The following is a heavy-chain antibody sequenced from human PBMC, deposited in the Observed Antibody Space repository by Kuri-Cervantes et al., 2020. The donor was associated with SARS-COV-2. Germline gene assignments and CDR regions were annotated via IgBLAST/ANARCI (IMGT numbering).Heavy chain of an antibody. V-gene: IGHV2-70*11. D-gene: IGHD3-10*01. J-gene: IGHJ6*02. CDR1: GFSTNTRGMC. Sequence: SSPTLGKPTQTLTLTCTFSGFSTNTRGMCVSWIRQPPGKALEWLARIDWDDDKYYSTSLKTRLTISKDTSKNQVVLTMTNMDPVDTATYYCARMYYYGSGSRLNYYYYYGMDVWGQGTTVTVSS. CDR3: ARMYYYGSGSRLNYYYYYGMDV. CDR2: IDWDDDK.